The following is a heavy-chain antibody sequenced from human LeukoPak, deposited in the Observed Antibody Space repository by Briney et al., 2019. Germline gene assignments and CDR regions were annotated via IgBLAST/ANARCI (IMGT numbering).Heavy chain of an antibody. CDR1: GFTLSSYV. J-gene: IGHJ6*02. CDR3: ARGASDYYYGMDV. V-gene: IGHV3-33*01. Sequence: GGSLRLSCAASGFTLSSYVMHWVRQAPGKGLEWAAVIWYDGSKKYYVDSVKGRFSISRDNSKNTLYLQMNSLRVEDTAVYYCARGASDYYYGMDVWGQGTTVTVSS. CDR2: IWYDGSKK.